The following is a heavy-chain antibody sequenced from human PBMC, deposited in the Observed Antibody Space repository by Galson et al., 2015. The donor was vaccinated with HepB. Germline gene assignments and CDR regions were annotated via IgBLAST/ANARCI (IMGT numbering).Heavy chain of an antibody. V-gene: IGHV3-23*01. CDR2: ITGNTGST. D-gene: IGHD3-9*01. J-gene: IGHJ5*02. Sequence: SLRLSCAASGFTFSTSALSWVRQAPGKGLEWVSTITGNTGSTYYTDSVKGRFTISRDNSKNTLYLQMNSLRAEDTAVYYCAKGSQILTAWGQGILVTVSS. CDR1: GFTFSTSA. CDR3: AKGSQILTA.